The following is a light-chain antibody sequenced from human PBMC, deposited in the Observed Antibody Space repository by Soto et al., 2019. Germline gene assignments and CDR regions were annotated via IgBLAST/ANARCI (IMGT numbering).Light chain of an antibody. J-gene: IGKJ4*01. Sequence: DIQLTQSPPSQSASVGDRVTITCQASQDINNYLNWYQQKPGKAPKLLIYDASTLETGVPSRFSGSGPGTDFTTTISSLQPEELATYYRQKYNNLTRTSGGGTPVDSK. V-gene: IGKV1-33*01. CDR1: QDINNY. CDR2: DAS. CDR3: QKYNNLTRT.